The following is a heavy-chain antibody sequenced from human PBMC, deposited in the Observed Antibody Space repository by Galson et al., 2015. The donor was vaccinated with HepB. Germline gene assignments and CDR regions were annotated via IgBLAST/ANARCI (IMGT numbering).Heavy chain of an antibody. Sequence: LSLTCAVYGGSFTRSFSANYWNWIRQSPGKGLEWIGEINRSGSTNYNPSLKGRVTISVDTSKNQFSLKLNSVTAADTAVYYCARGVYDTSGYYKVVFFDYWGQGSLVTVSS. J-gene: IGHJ4*02. CDR3: ARGVYDTSGYYKVVFFDY. CDR1: GGSFTRSFSANY. D-gene: IGHD3-22*01. CDR2: INRSGST. V-gene: IGHV4-34*01.